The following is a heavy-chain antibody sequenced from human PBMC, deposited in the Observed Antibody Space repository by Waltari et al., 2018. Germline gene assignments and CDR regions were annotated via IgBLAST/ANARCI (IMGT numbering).Heavy chain of an antibody. Sequence: QLQLQESGPGLVKPSETLYLTCTVSGGSISSSSYYWGWIRQPPGKGLEWIGIIYYSGSTYYNPSLKSRVTISVDTSKNQFSLKLSSVTAADTAVYYCATRIAVAGGGAFDIWGQGTMVTVSS. J-gene: IGHJ3*02. V-gene: IGHV4-39*01. CDR2: IYYSGST. CDR3: ATRIAVAGGGAFDI. CDR1: GGSISSSSYY. D-gene: IGHD6-19*01.